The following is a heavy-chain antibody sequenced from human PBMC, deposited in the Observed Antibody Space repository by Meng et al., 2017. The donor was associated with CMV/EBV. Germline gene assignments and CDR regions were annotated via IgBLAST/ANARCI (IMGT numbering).Heavy chain of an antibody. D-gene: IGHD3-16*01. V-gene: IGHV5-51*01. CDR2: ICRADSDT. J-gene: IGHJ6*02. Sequence: GESLKISCKGSGYSFITYWIGWVRQMPGKGLEWVGIICRADSDTNYSPSFQGQVSISADKSINTAYLQWSSLKASDTAMYYCARPRGGLDYCDGMDVWGQGTMVTVSS. CDR1: GYSFITYW. CDR3: ARPRGGLDYCDGMDV.